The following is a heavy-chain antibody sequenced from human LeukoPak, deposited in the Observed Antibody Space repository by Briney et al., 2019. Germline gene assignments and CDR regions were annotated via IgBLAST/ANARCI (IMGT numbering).Heavy chain of an antibody. CDR1: GYTFTGYY. Sequence: ASVKVSCKASGYTFTGYYMHWVRQAPGQGLEWMGWIHPNSGGTNYAQKFQGRVTMTRDTSISTAYMELSRLRSDETAVYYCARAKTYYDILTGYYIVWFDPWGQGTLVTVSS. CDR3: ARAKTYYDILTGYYIVWFDP. J-gene: IGHJ5*02. D-gene: IGHD3-9*01. CDR2: IHPNSGGT. V-gene: IGHV1-2*02.